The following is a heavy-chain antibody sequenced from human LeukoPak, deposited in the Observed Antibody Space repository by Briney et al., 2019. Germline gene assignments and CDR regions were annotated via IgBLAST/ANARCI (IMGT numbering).Heavy chain of an antibody. D-gene: IGHD1-14*01. CDR2: INHSGST. J-gene: IGHJ4*02. Sequence: PSETLSLTCAVYGGSFSGYYWSWIRQPPGKGLEWIGEINHSGSTNYNPSLKSRVTISVDTSKNQFSLKLSSVTAADTAVYYCAIGKWHTGIFDYWGQGTLVTVSS. CDR1: GGSFSGYY. V-gene: IGHV4-34*01. CDR3: AIGKWHTGIFDY.